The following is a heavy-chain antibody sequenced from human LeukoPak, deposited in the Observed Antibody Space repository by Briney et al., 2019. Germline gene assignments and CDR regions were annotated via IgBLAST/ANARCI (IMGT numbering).Heavy chain of an antibody. CDR1: GYTFTSYG. J-gene: IGHJ4*02. CDR2: ISAYNGNT. CDR3: ARGTYDYVWGSYRLSVPYYFDY. D-gene: IGHD3-16*02. Sequence: ASVKVSCKASGYTFTSYGISWVRQAPGQGLEWMGWISAYNGNTNYAQKLQGRVTMTTDTSTSTAYMELRSLRSDDTAVYYCARGTYDYVWGSYRLSVPYYFDYWGQGTLSPSPQ. V-gene: IGHV1-18*01.